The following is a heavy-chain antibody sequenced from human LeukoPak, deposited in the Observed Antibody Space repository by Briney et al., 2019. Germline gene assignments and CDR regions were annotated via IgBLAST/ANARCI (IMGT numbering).Heavy chain of an antibody. CDR1: GFTFSWYS. J-gene: IGHJ3*02. V-gene: IGHV3-48*01. CDR2: ITRSSSTI. CDR3: ATADRGAFDI. Sequence: PGGSLRLSCAVSGFTFSWYSMNWVRQAPGKGLEWLSYITRSSSTIYYADSVKGRFTTSRDNAKNSLYLQMNSLRVDDTAVYYCATADRGAFDIWGQGTMVIVSS.